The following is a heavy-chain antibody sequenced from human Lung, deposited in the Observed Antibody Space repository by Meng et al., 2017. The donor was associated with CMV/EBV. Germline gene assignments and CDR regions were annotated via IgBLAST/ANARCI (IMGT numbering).Heavy chain of an antibody. CDR2: INHSGST. CDR3: ARYDFWSGYVY. D-gene: IGHD3-3*01. Sequence: LXCAVYGGSFSGYYWSWIRQPPGKGLEWIGEINHSGSTNYKPSLKSRVTISVDTSKNQFSLKLSSVTAADTAVYYCARYDFWSGYVYWGPGKLV. CDR1: GGSFSGYY. V-gene: IGHV4-34*01. J-gene: IGHJ4*02.